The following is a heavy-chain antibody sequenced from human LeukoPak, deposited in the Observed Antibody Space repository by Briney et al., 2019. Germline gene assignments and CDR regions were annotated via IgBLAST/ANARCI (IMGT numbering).Heavy chain of an antibody. CDR3: ARDSDVHCSGGRCTNFDY. CDR2: INPNSGGT. V-gene: IGHV1-2*02. Sequence: ASVKVSCKASGYTFSGYYIHWVRQAPGQGLEWMGWINPNSGGTNYAQRFQGRVTMTRDTSISTAYMDLSRLRPDDTAVYYCARDSDVHCSGGRCTNFDYWGQGTLVTVSS. J-gene: IGHJ4*02. D-gene: IGHD2-15*01. CDR1: GYTFSGYY.